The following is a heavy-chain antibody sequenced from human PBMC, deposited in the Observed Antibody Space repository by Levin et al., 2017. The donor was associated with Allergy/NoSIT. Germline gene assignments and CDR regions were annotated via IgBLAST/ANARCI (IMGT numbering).Heavy chain of an antibody. CDR3: ARGVVGFYYYYGMDV. V-gene: IGHV1-8*01. J-gene: IGHJ6*02. CDR1: GYTFTSYD. D-gene: IGHD2-15*01. CDR2: MNPNSGNT. Sequence: ASVKVSCKASGYTFTSYDINWVRQATGQGLEWMGWMNPNSGNTGYAQKFQGRVTMTRNTSISTAYMELSSLRSEDTAVYYCARGVVGFYYYYGMDVWGQGTTVTVSS.